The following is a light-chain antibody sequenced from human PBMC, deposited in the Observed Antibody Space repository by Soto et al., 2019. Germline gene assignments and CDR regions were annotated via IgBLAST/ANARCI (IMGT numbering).Light chain of an antibody. Sequence: QSVLTQPPSASGTPGQTVTISCSGRGSNIGSNYVYWYQQLQGTAPRLLMYRADQRPSGVPVLVSGSKSGTSASLAISGLRSEDEADYFCAAWDDTLSGLVFGGGTQLTVL. V-gene: IGLV1-47*01. CDR1: GSNIGSNY. CDR2: RAD. J-gene: IGLJ2*01. CDR3: AAWDDTLSGLV.